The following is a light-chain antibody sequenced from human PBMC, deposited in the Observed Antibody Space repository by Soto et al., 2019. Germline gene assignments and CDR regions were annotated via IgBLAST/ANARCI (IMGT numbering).Light chain of an antibody. CDR2: AAS. CDR1: TGIRTD. V-gene: IGKV1-17*01. Sequence: DIQLTQSPSTLSASVGDRVTITCRASTGIRTDLSWYQQKPGKAPKLLIYAASSLQSGVPSRFSGSGFGSDFTLTICSLQPEDSAIYYCQQADTFPITCGQGTRLEIK. CDR3: QQADTFPIT. J-gene: IGKJ5*01.